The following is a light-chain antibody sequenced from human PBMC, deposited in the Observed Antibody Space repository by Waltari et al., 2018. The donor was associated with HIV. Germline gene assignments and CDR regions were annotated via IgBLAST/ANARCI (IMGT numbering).Light chain of an antibody. J-gene: IGLJ3*02. CDR1: SSDVGGYNY. CDR2: DVS. V-gene: IGLV2-11*01. Sequence: QSALTQPRSVSGSPGQSVTISCTGTSSDVGGYNYVSWYQQHPGKAPKVIIYDVSKWPSGVPDRFSGSKSGNTASLTISGLQAEDEADYYCSSYAATNTLVFGGGTKVTVL. CDR3: SSYAATNTLV.